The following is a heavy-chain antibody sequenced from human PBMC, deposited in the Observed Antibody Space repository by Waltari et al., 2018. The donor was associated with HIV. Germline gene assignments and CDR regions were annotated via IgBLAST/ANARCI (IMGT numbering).Heavy chain of an antibody. CDR2: RRGNNEK. CDR3: VRDDPGYGPIDY. D-gene: IGHD3-16*01. J-gene: IGHJ4*02. Sequence: LVESGGGVVKTGGSIRLTCEASGFELRHYSMNWVRQSPMRGLEVGGSIRRGNNEKHYLDSVRGRFAISRDISESSVYLQMESLKEDDTATYFCVRDDPGYGPIDYWGQGTLVTV. CDR1: GFELRHYS. V-gene: IGHV3-7*03.